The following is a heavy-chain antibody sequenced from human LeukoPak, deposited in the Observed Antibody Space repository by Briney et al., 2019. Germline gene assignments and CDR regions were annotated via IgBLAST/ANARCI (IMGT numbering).Heavy chain of an antibody. V-gene: IGHV3-23*01. J-gene: IGHJ3*01. D-gene: IGHD3-9*01. CDR1: GFTFTSYT. CDR3: ARVVRYFDWLGMWDAFDL. CDR2: ISTSGDNT. Sequence: GGSLRLSCAASGFTFTSYTMTWVRQAPGKGLEGVSSISTSGDNTYNAASVKGRFTISRDNSKNTLYLQMNSLRAEDTAVYYCARVVRYFDWLGMWDAFDLWGQGTMVTVPS.